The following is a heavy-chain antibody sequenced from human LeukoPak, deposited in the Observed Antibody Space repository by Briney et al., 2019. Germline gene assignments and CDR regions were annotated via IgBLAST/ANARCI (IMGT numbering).Heavy chain of an antibody. J-gene: IGHJ6*03. CDR2: INHRGST. D-gene: IGHD3-22*01. Sequence: PSETLSLTCAVYGGSFSGYYWSWIRQPPGKGLEWIGEINHRGSTNYNPSLKSRVPISVDASKNHISLKLSSVTAADTAVYYCARGRSSGYYKYYYYYYYMDVWGKGTTVTVSS. CDR3: ARGRSSGYYKYYYYYYYMDV. V-gene: IGHV4-34*01. CDR1: GGSFSGYY.